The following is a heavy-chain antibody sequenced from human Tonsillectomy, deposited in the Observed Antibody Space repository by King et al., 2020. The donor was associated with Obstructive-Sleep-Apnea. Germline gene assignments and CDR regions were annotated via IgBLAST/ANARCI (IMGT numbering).Heavy chain of an antibody. J-gene: IGHJ4*02. CDR1: GFTFSSYA. CDR2: ISYDGSNK. Sequence: VQLVESGGGVVQPGRSLRLSCAASGFTFSSYAMLWVRQAPGKGLEWVAFISYDGSNKYYADSVKGRFTISRDNSKNTLYLQMNSLRAEDTAVYYCATRAGRSSWPYYYFDYWGQGTLVTVSS. D-gene: IGHD6-13*01. V-gene: IGHV3-30-3*01. CDR3: ATRAGRSSWPYYYFDY.